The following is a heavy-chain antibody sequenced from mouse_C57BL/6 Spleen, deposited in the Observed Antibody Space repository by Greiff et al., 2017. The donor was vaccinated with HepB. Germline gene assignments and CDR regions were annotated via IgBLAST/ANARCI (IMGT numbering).Heavy chain of an antibody. J-gene: IGHJ2*01. CDR2: ISSGGSYT. CDR3: AREDTTVVEYFDY. Sequence: EVQVVESGGDLVKPGGSLKLSCAASGFTFSSYGMSWVRQTPDKRLEWVATISSGGSYTYYPDSVKGRFTISRDNAKNTLYLQMSSLKSEDTAMYYCAREDTTVVEYFDYWGQGTTLTVSS. D-gene: IGHD1-1*01. CDR1: GFTFSSYG. V-gene: IGHV5-6*01.